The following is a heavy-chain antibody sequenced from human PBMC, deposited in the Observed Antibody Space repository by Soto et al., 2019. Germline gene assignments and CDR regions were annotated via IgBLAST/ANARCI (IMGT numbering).Heavy chain of an antibody. V-gene: IGHV1-18*01. J-gene: IGHJ6*04. CDR1: GYIFVNYG. CDR2: ISPYTGNT. D-gene: IGHD2-8*02. Sequence: QVQLVQSGDEVKKPGASVKVSCKASGYIFVNYGIAWVRQAPRQGLEWMGWISPYTGNTHSASKVQARLKMTTTTATTTAKMDLGSLTSDDTAVNYGMLVDNSVTPPHQDVWGKGTTVTLSS. CDR3: MLVDNSVTPPHQDV.